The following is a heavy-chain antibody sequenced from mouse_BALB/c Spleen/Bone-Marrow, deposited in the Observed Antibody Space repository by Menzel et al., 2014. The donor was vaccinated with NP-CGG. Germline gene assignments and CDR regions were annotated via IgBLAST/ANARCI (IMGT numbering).Heavy chain of an antibody. D-gene: IGHD2-1*01. CDR2: IYPGVGST. Sequence: LVESGPELVKPGALVKISCKASGYTFTSYDINWVKQRPGQGLEWIGWIYPGVGSTKYNEKFKGKATLTADKTASTAYIQLSRLTTENSSVDFGTKGGYGNNVGYGMDYWGQGTPVTVSS. V-gene: IGHV1S33*01. J-gene: IGHJ4*01. CDR1: GYTFTSYD. CDR3: TKGGYGNNVGYGMDY.